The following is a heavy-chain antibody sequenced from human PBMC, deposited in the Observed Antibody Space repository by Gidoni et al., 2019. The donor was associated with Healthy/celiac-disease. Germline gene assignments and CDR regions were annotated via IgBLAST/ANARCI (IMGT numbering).Heavy chain of an antibody. CDR3: AMIAMVRGVSYFDY. J-gene: IGHJ4*02. CDR1: GYPFTSYG. CDR2: ISAYNGNT. D-gene: IGHD3-10*01. Sequence: QVQLVQSGAAVKKPGASVKVSCTASGYPFTSYGISWVRQAPGQGLKWMGWISAYNGNTNYAQKLQGRVTMTTDTSTSTAYMELRSLRSDDTAVYYCAMIAMVRGVSYFDYWGQGTLVTVSS. V-gene: IGHV1-18*01.